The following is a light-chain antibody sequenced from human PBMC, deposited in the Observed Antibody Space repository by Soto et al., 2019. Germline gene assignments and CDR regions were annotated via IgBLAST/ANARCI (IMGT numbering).Light chain of an antibody. Sequence: EIVMTQSPATLSVSPGERATLSCRASQSISSNLAWYQQKPGQAPRLLMYGASTRATGFPARFSGSGSGTEFTLTISTLQSEDFAVYSCQQYNDWPITFGQGTRLEIK. J-gene: IGKJ5*01. V-gene: IGKV3D-15*01. CDR3: QQYNDWPIT. CDR2: GAS. CDR1: QSISSN.